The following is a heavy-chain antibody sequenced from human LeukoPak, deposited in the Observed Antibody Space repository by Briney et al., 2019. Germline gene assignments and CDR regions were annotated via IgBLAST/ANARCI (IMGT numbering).Heavy chain of an antibody. CDR3: AKDPKMRYSSSFIV. CDR1: GLTFNNYW. J-gene: IGHJ4*02. CDR2: IKQDGSNK. D-gene: IGHD6-13*01. Sequence: GGSLRLSCAAFGLTFNNYWMSWVRQAPGKGLEWVANIKQDGSNKYYADSVKGRFTISRDNSKNTLYLQMNSLRAEDTAVYYCAKDPKMRYSSSFIVWGQGTLVTVSS. V-gene: IGHV3-7*01.